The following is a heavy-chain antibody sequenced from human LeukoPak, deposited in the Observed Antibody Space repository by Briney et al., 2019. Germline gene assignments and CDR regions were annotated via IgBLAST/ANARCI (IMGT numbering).Heavy chain of an antibody. CDR1: GFTFSSYG. V-gene: IGHV3-30*18. D-gene: IGHD2-8*01. CDR3: AKFQEGIVLADY. CDR2: ISYDGSNK. Sequence: GGSLRLSCAASGFTFSSYGTHWVRQAPGKGLEWVAVISYDGSNKYYADSVKGRFTISRDNSKNTLYLQMNSLRAEDTAVYYCAKFQEGIVLADYWGQGTLVTVSS. J-gene: IGHJ4*02.